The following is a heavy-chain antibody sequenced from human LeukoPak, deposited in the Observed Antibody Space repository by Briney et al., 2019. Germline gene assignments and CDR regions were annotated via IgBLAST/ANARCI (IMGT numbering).Heavy chain of an antibody. CDR3: ARDPAHVRGVPLDY. Sequence: SSQTLSLTCTVSGGSISSGDYYWSWIRQPPGKGLEWIGYIYYSGSTYYNPSLKSRVTISVDTSKNQFSLKLSSVTAADTAVYYCARDPAHVRGVPLDYWGQGTLVTVSS. V-gene: IGHV4-30-4*01. CDR2: IYYSGST. CDR1: GGSISSGDYY. D-gene: IGHD3-10*02. J-gene: IGHJ4*02.